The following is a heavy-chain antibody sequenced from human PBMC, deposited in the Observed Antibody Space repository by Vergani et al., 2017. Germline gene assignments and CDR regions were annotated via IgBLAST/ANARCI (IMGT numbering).Heavy chain of an antibody. Sequence: QVRLEESGPGLVKPSETLSLTCSVSGYSIGSGFYWAWIRQSPGEGLQWLTSIHNRGKTYHNPSLKSRVSVSLDTSKNLFSLNLTSVTATDTAVYYCARASGGPDPNWFDPWGQGTLVTVSS. CDR2: IHNRGKT. D-gene: IGHD2-15*01. CDR1: GYSIGSGFY. V-gene: IGHV4-38-2*02. CDR3: ARASGGPDPNWFDP. J-gene: IGHJ5*02.